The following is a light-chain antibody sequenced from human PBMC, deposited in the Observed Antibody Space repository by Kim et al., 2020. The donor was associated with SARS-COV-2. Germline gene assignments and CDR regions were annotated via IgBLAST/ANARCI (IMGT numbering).Light chain of an antibody. J-gene: IGLJ1*01. V-gene: IGLV3-1*01. CDR1: ELGDKY. CDR3: QAWDSSTLYV. Sequence: VSPGQTASITCSGDELGDKYAYWYQQKPGQSPVLVIYQDSKRPSGIPERFSGSNSGNTATLTISGTQAMDEADYYCQAWDSSTLYVFGTGTKVTVL. CDR2: QDS.